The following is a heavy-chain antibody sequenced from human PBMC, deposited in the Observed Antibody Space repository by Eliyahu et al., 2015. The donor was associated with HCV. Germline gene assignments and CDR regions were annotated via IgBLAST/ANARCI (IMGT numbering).Heavy chain of an antibody. D-gene: IGHD3-22*01. CDR1: XFXFSXHS. V-gene: IGHV3-72*01. CDR3: ARVRLYDTSGYTSVYLDY. J-gene: IGHJ4*02. CDR2: IRNKANNYTT. Sequence: EVQLLXSGGGLVQPGGSLRLSCAAXXFXFSXHSMAXVRQAPGKGLEWVGRIRNKANNYTTEYAASVKGRFTISRDDSKNSLYLQMNSLKTEDTAVYYCARVRLYDTSGYTSVYLDYWGQGTLVTVSS.